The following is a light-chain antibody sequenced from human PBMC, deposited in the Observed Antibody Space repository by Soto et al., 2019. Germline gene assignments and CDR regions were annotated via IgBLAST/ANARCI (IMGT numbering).Light chain of an antibody. CDR3: QQLNSYPPL. V-gene: IGKV1-9*01. CDR2: AAS. Sequence: DIQLTQSPSFLSASVGDRVTITFRASQGISSYLAWYQQKPGKAPKLLIYAASTLQSGVPSRFSGSGSGTEFTLTISSLQPEDFATYYCQQLNSYPPLFGGGTKVDIK. CDR1: QGISSY. J-gene: IGKJ4*01.